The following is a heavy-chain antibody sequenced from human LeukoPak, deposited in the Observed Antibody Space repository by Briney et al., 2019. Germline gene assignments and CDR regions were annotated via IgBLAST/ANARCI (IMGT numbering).Heavy chain of an antibody. V-gene: IGHV3-64*04. CDR1: GGSISSYY. CDR3: AKGSKAVLFTRDHYMDV. D-gene: IGHD3-3*01. J-gene: IGHJ6*03. CDR2: ISSNGGST. Sequence: ETLSLTCSVSGGSISSYYWSWIRQPPGKGLEYVSAISSNGGSTYYANSVKGRFTISRDNSKNTLYLQMNSLRAEDTAVYFCAKGSKAVLFTRDHYMDVWGKGTTVTISS.